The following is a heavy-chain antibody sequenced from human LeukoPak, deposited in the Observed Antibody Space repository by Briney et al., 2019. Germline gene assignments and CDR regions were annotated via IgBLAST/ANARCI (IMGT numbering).Heavy chain of an antibody. Sequence: SETLSLTCTVSGDSISSSNNFWGSIRQPPGKGLDWIGSMHYRGTTYYIPSLKSRVTISVDTSKNQFSLKLSSVTAADPAVYYCARHEEEDGYNAKTFDFWGQGTLVTVSS. CDR1: GDSISSSNNF. D-gene: IGHD5-24*01. CDR3: ARHEEEDGYNAKTFDF. V-gene: IGHV4-39*01. J-gene: IGHJ4*02. CDR2: MHYRGTT.